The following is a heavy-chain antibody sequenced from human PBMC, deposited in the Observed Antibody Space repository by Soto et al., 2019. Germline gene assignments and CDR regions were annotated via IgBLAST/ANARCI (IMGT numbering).Heavy chain of an antibody. CDR2: IIPIFGTA. J-gene: IGHJ6*02. D-gene: IGHD5-18*01. CDR3: ASTAMSTGYYYYGMDV. CDR1: GGTFSSYA. Sequence: QVQLVQSGAEVKKPGSSVKVSCKASGGTFSSYAISWVRQAPGQGLEWMGGIIPIFGTANYAQKFKGRVTITADKSTSTAYMELSSLRSEDTAVYYCASTAMSTGYYYYGMDVWGQGTTVTVSS. V-gene: IGHV1-69*06.